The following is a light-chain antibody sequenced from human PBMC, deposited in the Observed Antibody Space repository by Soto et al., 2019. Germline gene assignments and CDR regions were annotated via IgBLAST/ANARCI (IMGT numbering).Light chain of an antibody. CDR3: QQRNIWPPVT. J-gene: IGKJ5*01. Sequence: EIVGTQSPVTLSLAAVELATLSCRASQSVNSRLVWYQHKPGQAPRLLISGASSRATGIPDRFSGSGSGTDFTLTISSLEPEDSAVYYCQQRNIWPPVTFGQGTRLEIK. CDR1: QSVNSR. CDR2: GAS. V-gene: IGKV3D-20*02.